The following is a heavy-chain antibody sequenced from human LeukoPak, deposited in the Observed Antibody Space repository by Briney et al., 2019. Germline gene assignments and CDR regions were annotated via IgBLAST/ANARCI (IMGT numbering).Heavy chain of an antibody. J-gene: IGHJ5*02. CDR1: GFIFSDHY. V-gene: IGHV3-11*01. D-gene: IGHD2-15*01. CDR2: ISQSGSIK. Sequence: GGSLRLSCTVSGFIFSDHYMNWIRQAPGKGLEWISYISQSGSIKYYADSVKGRFTISRDNTKNSLFLQMNSLRADDTAVYFCAPYCSGDSCYGPWFHRWGQGTLVSVSS. CDR3: APYCSGDSCYGPWFHR.